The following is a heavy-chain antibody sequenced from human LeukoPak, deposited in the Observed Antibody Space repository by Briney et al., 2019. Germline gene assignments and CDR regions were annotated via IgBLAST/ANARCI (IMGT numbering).Heavy chain of an antibody. Sequence: SVKVSCKASGGTFSSYAISWVRQAPGQGLEWMGRIIPIFGTANYAQKFQGRVTITTDESTSTAYMELSSLRSEDTAVYYCAQRVRGLFDEYFQHWGQGTLVTVSS. V-gene: IGHV1-69*05. J-gene: IGHJ1*01. CDR3: AQRVRGLFDEYFQH. CDR1: GGTFSSYA. D-gene: IGHD3-10*01. CDR2: IIPIFGTA.